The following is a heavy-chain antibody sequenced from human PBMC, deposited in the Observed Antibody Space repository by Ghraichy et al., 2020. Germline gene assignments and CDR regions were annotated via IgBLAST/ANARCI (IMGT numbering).Heavy chain of an antibody. CDR1: GFTFSSYG. Sequence: LSLTCAASGFTFSSYGMHWVRQAPGKGLEWVAVIWYDGSNKYYADSVKGRFTISRDNSKNTLYLQMNSLRAEDTAVYYCARDFLEPETTQYYYYYGMDVWGQGTTVTVSS. CDR2: IWYDGSNK. V-gene: IGHV3-33*01. D-gene: IGHD4-11*01. J-gene: IGHJ6*02. CDR3: ARDFLEPETTQYYYYYGMDV.